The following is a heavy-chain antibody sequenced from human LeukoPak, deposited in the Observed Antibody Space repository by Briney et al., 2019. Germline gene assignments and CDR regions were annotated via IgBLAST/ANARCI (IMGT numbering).Heavy chain of an antibody. CDR3: AKNPTSRRITGWFDP. CDR2: ISTRSSYI. CDR1: AFTFSNYG. D-gene: IGHD3-10*01. J-gene: IGHJ5*02. Sequence: GGSLRLSCAASAFTFSNYGMHWVRQAPGKGLEWVSSISTRSSYIYHADSVKGRFTISRDNSKNTLYLQMNSLRAEDTAVYYCAKNPTSRRITGWFDPWGQGTLVTVSS. V-gene: IGHV3-21*04.